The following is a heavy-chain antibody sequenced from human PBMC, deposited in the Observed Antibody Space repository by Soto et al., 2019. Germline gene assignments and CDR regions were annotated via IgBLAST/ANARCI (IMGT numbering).Heavy chain of an antibody. CDR3: ARDYDILTGGDY. CDR1: GYSISSGYY. J-gene: IGHJ4*02. Sequence: SETLSLTCAVSGYSISSGYYWGWIRQPPGKALEWIGSIYHSGSTYYNPSLKSRVTISVDTSKNQFSLKLSSVTAADTAVYYCARDYDILTGGDYWGQGTLVTVSS. CDR2: IYHSGST. V-gene: IGHV4-38-2*02. D-gene: IGHD3-9*01.